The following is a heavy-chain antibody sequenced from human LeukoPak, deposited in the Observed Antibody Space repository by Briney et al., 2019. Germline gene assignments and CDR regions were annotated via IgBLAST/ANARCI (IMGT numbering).Heavy chain of an antibody. J-gene: IGHJ4*02. V-gene: IGHV3-23*01. D-gene: IGHD2-2*01. CDR1: GFTFSSYA. CDR2: ISGSGGST. CDR3: AKGGLPAAPMD. Sequence: GSLRLSCAASGFTFSSYAMSWVRHAPGKGLEWVSAISGSGGSTYCADSVKGRFTISRDNSNNTLYLQMNSLRAEDTAVYYCAKGGLPAAPMDWGQGTLVTVSS.